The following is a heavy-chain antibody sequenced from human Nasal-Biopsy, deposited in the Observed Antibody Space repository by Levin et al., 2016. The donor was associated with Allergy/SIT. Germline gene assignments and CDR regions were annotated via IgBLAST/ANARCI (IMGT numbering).Heavy chain of an antibody. Sequence: GGSLRLSCAASGFTFRDAWMSWVRQAPGKGLEWVGRIKSKAAGGTTEYAAPVKGRFTMSRDDSKNTLYLQMSSLRAGDTAMYYCARDRHPHESYFDHWGQGTLVTVSS. V-gene: IGHV3-15*01. J-gene: IGHJ4*02. CDR2: IKSKAAGGTT. CDR3: ARDRHPHESYFDH. CDR1: GFTFRDAW.